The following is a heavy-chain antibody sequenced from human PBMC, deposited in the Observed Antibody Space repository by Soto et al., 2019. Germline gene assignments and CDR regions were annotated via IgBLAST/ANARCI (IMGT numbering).Heavy chain of an antibody. Sequence: QLQLQESGPGLVQPSETLSLTCTVSGVSISSRDYYWGWIRQPPGKGLEWIGMISYSGSTYYSPSLKVRVTISAEPSNNQLSLRLSSVTAADTAVFHCMSYKSGWEYWGQGTVVTVSS. V-gene: IGHV4-39*01. D-gene: IGHD6-19*01. CDR2: ISYSGST. CDR1: GVSISSRDYY. CDR3: MSYKSGWEY. J-gene: IGHJ4*02.